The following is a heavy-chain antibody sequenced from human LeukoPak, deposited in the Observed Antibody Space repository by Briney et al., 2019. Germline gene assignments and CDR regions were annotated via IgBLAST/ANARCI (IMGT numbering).Heavy chain of an antibody. Sequence: PSETLSLTCTVSGGSISSYYWSWIRQPPGKGLEWIGYIYYSGSTNYNPSLKSRVTISVDTSKNQFSLKLSSVTAADTAVYYRAREGTLGDPFDYWGQGTLVTVSS. CDR2: IYYSGST. D-gene: IGHD3-16*01. V-gene: IGHV4-59*01. CDR3: AREGTLGDPFDY. CDR1: GGSISSYY. J-gene: IGHJ4*02.